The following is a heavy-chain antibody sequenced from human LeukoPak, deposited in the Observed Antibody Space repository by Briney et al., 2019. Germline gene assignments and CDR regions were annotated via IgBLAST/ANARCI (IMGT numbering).Heavy chain of an antibody. Sequence: GGSLRLSCAASGFTFSSYWMSWVRQAPGKGLEWVAKIRQDGSEKYYEDSVKGRFTISRDNAKNSLYLQMDSLRAEDTAVYYCARGDSSGYRGFDPWGQGAMVSVSS. D-gene: IGHD3-22*01. V-gene: IGHV3-7*01. CDR3: ARGDSSGYRGFDP. J-gene: IGHJ5*02. CDR1: GFTFSSYW. CDR2: IRQDGSEK.